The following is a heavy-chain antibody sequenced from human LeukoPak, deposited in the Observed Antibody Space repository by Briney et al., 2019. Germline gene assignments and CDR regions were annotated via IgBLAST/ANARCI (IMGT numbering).Heavy chain of an antibody. CDR2: ISVYNGNT. Sequence: ASVKVSCKASGYTFTSYGISWVRQAPGQGLEWMGWISVYNGNTNYAQKFQGRVTMTRDMSTSTVYMELSSLRSEDTAVYYCARGAFIAARPSAPFDPWGQGTLVTVSS. V-gene: IGHV1-18*01. CDR3: ARGAFIAARPSAPFDP. CDR1: GYTFTSYG. J-gene: IGHJ5*02. D-gene: IGHD6-6*01.